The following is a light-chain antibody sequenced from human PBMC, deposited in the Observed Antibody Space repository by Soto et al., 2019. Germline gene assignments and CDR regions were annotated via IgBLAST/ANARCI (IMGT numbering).Light chain of an antibody. CDR2: GAS. J-gene: IGKJ2*01. V-gene: IGKV3-15*01. CDR1: QSVSSN. CDR3: QQYNNWPPYT. Sequence: EIVMTQSPATLSVSPGERATLSCRASQSVSSNLAWYQQKPGQAPRLLIYGASTRATGIPARFSGSASGTECTLTISRLQSEDFAVYYCQQYNNWPPYTFGQGTKLEIK.